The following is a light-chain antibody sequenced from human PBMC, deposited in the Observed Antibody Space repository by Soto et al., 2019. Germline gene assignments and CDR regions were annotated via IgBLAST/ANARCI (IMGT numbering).Light chain of an antibody. CDR1: NNDVGSYNL. J-gene: IGLJ3*02. CDR3: CSYATGDSAV. CDR2: DGS. Sequence: QSALTQPASVSGSPGQSITISCTGTNNDVGSYNLVSWYQQHPGRAPKLMIFDGSKRPSGIPTRFSGSKSGNTASLTISGLQAEDEADYYCCSYATGDSAVFGGGTKLTVL. V-gene: IGLV2-23*01.